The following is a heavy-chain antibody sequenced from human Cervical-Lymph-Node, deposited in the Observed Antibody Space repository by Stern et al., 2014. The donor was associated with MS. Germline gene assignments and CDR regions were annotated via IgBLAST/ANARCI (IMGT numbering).Heavy chain of an antibody. V-gene: IGHV3-33*01. CDR3: TRGRSGTWPFDY. D-gene: IGHD1-26*01. Sequence: DQLVESGGGVVQPGRSLRLACTASGFNFTVFGMHWVRQAPGKGLEWVAVIWHDGSNQYYGDSVRGRFTVSRDNSRNTLYLQMNSLRAEDTAVYYCTRGRSGTWPFDYWGQGSVVTVSS. CDR1: GFNFTVFG. CDR2: IWHDGSNQ. J-gene: IGHJ4*02.